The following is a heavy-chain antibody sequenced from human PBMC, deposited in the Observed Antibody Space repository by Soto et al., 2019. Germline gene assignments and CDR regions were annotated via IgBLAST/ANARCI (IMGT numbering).Heavy chain of an antibody. CDR3: AKEFGWELQLSHPYYNSGMDV. D-gene: IGHD1-1*01. Sequence: QVQLVESGGGMVQPGRSLRLSCAASGFTFRSYGMHWVRQAPGKGLEWVALMSFDGSNKYYADSVRGRFTISSDNSKSTLYLQMDILRPEDTAVYYCAKEFGWELQLSHPYYNSGMDVWGQGTTVTVSS. CDR2: MSFDGSNK. CDR1: GFTFRSYG. V-gene: IGHV3-30*18. J-gene: IGHJ6*02.